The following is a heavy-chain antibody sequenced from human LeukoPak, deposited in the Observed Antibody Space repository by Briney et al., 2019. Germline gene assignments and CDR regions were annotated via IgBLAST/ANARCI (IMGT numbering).Heavy chain of an antibody. J-gene: IGHJ4*02. V-gene: IGHV1-18*01. CDR3: ARDTIFGVVIDFDY. CDR1: GYTLTSYG. D-gene: IGHD3-3*01. CDR2: ISAYNGNT. Sequence: GASVKVSCKASGYTLTSYGISRVRQAPGQGLEWMGWISAYNGNTNYAQKLQGRVTMTTDTSTTTAYMELRSLRSDDTAVYYCARDTIFGVVIDFDYWGQGTLVTVSS.